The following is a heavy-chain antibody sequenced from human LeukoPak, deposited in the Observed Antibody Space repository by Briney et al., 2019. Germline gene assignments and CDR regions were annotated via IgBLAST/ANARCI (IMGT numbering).Heavy chain of an antibody. CDR3: ATSSDWAFDH. Sequence: GGSLRLSCAASGFTFRNSWMTWVRQAPGKGLEWVANIRPDGGQEQYADPLEGRITISRDNVRNSLFLQLNSPRTEDTAVYFCATSSDWAFDHWGQGTLVTVSS. CDR1: GFTFRNSW. D-gene: IGHD6-19*01. CDR2: IRPDGGQE. J-gene: IGHJ4*02. V-gene: IGHV3-7*01.